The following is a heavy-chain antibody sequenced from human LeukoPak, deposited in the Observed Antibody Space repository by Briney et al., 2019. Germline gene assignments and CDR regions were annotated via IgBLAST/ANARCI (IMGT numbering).Heavy chain of an antibody. Sequence: GGSLRLSCAASGFSFSIYWMHWVRQAPGKGLVWVSRISNDGSSTGYADSVKGRFTISRDNAKNTLYLQMNSLRAEDTAVFYCAKPPHTVVTLAASPGGSGSWGQGTLVTVSS. CDR2: ISNDGSST. D-gene: IGHD4-23*01. CDR1: GFSFSIYW. V-gene: IGHV3-74*01. CDR3: AKPPHTVVTLAASPGGSGS. J-gene: IGHJ4*02.